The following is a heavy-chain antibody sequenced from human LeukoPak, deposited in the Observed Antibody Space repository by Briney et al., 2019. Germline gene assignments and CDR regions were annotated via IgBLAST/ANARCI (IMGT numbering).Heavy chain of an antibody. CDR1: GGSFSGYY. CDR2: INHSGST. J-gene: IGHJ5*02. CDR3: ARGAGFRGFWITISWQTWFDA. V-gene: IGHV4-34*01. Sequence: SETLSLTCAVYGGSFSGYYWSGIRQPPGKGLEWIGEINHSGSTNYNPSLKSRVTISVYTSKNQFSLKLSSVTAADTAVYYCARGAGFRGFWITISWQTWFDAWGQGTLVTVS. D-gene: IGHD2-2*01.